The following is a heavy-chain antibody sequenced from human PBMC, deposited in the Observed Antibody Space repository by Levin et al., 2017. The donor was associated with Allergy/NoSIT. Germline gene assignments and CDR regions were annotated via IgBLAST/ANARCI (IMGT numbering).Heavy chain of an antibody. D-gene: IGHD3-10*01. CDR1: GGSISSSDW. V-gene: IGHV4-4*02. CDR3: ARVSREGFGEYYYFDY. Sequence: SETLSLTCAVSGGSISSSDWWSWVRQPPGKGLEWIGEIHHSGTANYNPSLKSRVSVSVDKSKNQFSLILNSVTAADTAVYYCARVSREGFGEYYYFDYWGQGTLLTVSS. J-gene: IGHJ4*02. CDR2: IHHSGTA.